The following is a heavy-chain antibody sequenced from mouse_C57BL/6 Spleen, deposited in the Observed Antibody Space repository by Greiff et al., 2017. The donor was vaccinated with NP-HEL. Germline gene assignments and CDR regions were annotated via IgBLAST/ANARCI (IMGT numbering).Heavy chain of an antibody. V-gene: IGHV5-16*01. D-gene: IGHD2-2*01. CDR1: GFTFSDYY. CDR2: INYDGSST. J-gene: IGHJ4*01. Sequence: EVKLVESEGGLVQPGSSMKLSCTASGFTFSDYYMAWVRQVPEKGLEWVANINYDGSSTYYLDSLKSRFIISRDNAKNILYLQMSSLKSEDTATYYCARWGYDGDYAMVYWGQGTSVTVSS. CDR3: ARWGYDGDYAMVY.